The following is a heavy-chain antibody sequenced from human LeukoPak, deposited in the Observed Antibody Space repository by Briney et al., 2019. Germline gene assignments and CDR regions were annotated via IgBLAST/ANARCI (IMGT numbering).Heavy chain of an antibody. J-gene: IGHJ3*02. Sequence: PGGSPRLSCAASGFTFSSYAMSWVRQAPGKGLEWVSAISGSGGSTYYADSVKGRFTISRDNSKNTLYLQMNSLRAEDTAVYYCAKRLSSRRAFDIWGQGTMVTVSS. D-gene: IGHD2-2*01. CDR2: ISGSGGST. V-gene: IGHV3-23*01. CDR3: AKRLSSRRAFDI. CDR1: GFTFSSYA.